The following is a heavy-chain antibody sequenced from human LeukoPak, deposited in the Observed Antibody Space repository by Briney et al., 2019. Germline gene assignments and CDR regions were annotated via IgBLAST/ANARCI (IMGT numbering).Heavy chain of an antibody. J-gene: IGHJ3*02. V-gene: IGHV1-58*01. CDR3: AAVSYYDSSVCCGDHDAFDI. D-gene: IGHD3-22*01. CDR2: IVVGRGNT. CDR1: GFTFTSSA. Sequence: SVKVSCKASGFTFTSSAVQWVRQARGQRLEWIGWIVVGRGNTNYAQKFQERVTITRDMSTSTAYMELSSLRSEDTAVYYCAAVSYYDSSVCCGDHDAFDIWGQGTMVTVSS.